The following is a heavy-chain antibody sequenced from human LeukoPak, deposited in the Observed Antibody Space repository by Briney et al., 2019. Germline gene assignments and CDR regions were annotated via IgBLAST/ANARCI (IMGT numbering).Heavy chain of an antibody. D-gene: IGHD3-10*01. CDR1: GFTFDGYY. J-gene: IGHJ3*02. CDR2: ISSSGTAT. Sequence: PGGSMRLSCTASGFTFDGYYITWIRQAPGKGLDWVAYISSSGTATYYADYVKGRFTISRDNAKNSHYLQMDSLKAEDTAMYYCARPASTGIYYPDAFENWGQGTMVTVSS. V-gene: IGHV3-11*04. CDR3: ARPASTGIYYPDAFEN.